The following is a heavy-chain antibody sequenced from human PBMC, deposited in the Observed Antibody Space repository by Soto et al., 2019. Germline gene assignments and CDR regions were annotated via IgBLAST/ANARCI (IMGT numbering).Heavy chain of an antibody. D-gene: IGHD3-22*01. CDR2: INPSDGST. CDR1: GYTFISYY. J-gene: IGHJ4*02. CDR3: ARGIYSSDSGGRLCY. Sequence: QVQLVQSGAEVKKPGASVKVSCKASGYTFISYYIHWVRQAPGQGLEWMGLINPSDGSTTSLQKFQGRVTMTRDTSTSTVYMELSSLRSEDTAVYSCARGIYSSDSGGRLCYWGQGTLVTVSS. V-gene: IGHV1-46*01.